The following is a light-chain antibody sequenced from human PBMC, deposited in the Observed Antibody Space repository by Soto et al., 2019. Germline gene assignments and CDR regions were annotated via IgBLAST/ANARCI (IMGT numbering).Light chain of an antibody. CDR2: DAS. CDR3: QQYNSQWT. V-gene: IGKV1-5*01. CDR1: KNINTW. Sequence: DIPMTQSPSTLSACLGDRVTISCRASKNINTWVAWYQKTPGKAPKLLIYDASSLESGVPSSVSGGASGTEFTLTISGLQPGDSATYYCQQYNSQWTFGQGTKVDI. J-gene: IGKJ1*01.